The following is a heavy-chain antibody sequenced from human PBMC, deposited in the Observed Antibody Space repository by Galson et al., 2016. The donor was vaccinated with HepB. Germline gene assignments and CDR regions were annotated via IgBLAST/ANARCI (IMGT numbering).Heavy chain of an antibody. Sequence: SVKVSCKASGGTFTSYAISWVRQAPGQGLEWIGWTNPLTGGADYAPNFQGRVTVTTDASINTAYMELRHLTSNDTAVYFCATVQRLVDRGVNIPGGFGMDVWGQGTTITVSS. CDR3: ATVQRLVDRGVNIPGGFGMDV. CDR2: TNPLTGGA. D-gene: IGHD2-21*01. J-gene: IGHJ6*02. CDR1: GGTFTSYA. V-gene: IGHV1-2*02.